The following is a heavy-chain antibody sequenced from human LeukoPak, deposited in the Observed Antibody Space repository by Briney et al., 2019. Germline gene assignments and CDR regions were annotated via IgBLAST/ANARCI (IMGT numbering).Heavy chain of an antibody. CDR1: GGTFSSYA. V-gene: IGHV1-69*13. J-gene: IGHJ3*02. D-gene: IGHD2-15*01. CDR3: ASWSLGYCSGGSCYSKERAFDI. Sequence: GASVKVSCKASGGTFSSYAISWVRQAPGQGLEWMGGIIPIFGTANYAQKFQGRVTITADESTSTAYMELSSLRSEDTAVYYCASWSLGYCSGGSCYSKERAFDIWGQGTMVTVSS. CDR2: IIPIFGTA.